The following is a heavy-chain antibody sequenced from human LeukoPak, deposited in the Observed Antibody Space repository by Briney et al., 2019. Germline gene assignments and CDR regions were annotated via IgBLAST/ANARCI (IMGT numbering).Heavy chain of an antibody. CDR2: IYYSGST. J-gene: IGHJ5*02. D-gene: IGHD6-13*01. CDR3: AREGQLVPNWFDP. V-gene: IGHV4-59*01. Sequence: PSETLSLTCTVSGGSISTYYWSWIRQPPGKGLEWIGYIYYSGSTYYNPSLKSRVTISVDTSKNQFSLKLSSVTAADTAVYYCAREGQLVPNWFDPWGQGTLVTVSS. CDR1: GGSISTYY.